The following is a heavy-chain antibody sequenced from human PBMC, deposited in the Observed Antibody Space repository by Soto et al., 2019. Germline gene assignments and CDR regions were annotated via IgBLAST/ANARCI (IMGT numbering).Heavy chain of an antibody. Sequence: SETLSLTCAVYGGSFSDYSWSWIRQPPGKGLAWIGEISHSGGSNYNPSLKSRVTISVDTSKNQFSLKLYSVTAADTAVYFCARGNPWDYWGQGTLVTVSS. CDR1: GGSFSDYS. CDR3: ARGNPWDY. V-gene: IGHV4-34*01. J-gene: IGHJ4*02. CDR2: ISHSGGS.